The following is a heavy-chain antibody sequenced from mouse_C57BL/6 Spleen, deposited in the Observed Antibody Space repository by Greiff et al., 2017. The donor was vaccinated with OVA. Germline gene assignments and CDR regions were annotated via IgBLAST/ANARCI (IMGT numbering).Heavy chain of an antibody. CDR2: ISSGSSTI. CDR1: GFTFSDYG. J-gene: IGHJ4*01. D-gene: IGHD1-1*01. V-gene: IGHV5-17*01. CDR3: ARKDNYYGSSNAMDY. Sequence: EVQRVESGGGLVKPGGSLKLSCAASGFTFSDYGMHWVRQAPEKGLEWVAYISSGSSTIYYADTVKGRFTISRDNAKNTLFLQMTSLRSEDTAMYYCARKDNYYGSSNAMDYWGQGTSVTVSS.